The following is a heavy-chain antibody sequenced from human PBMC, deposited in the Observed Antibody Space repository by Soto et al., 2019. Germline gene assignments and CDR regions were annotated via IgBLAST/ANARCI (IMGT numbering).Heavy chain of an antibody. D-gene: IGHD3-16*02. CDR2: ISGRGGST. CDR3: AKCRDYIWGIYRWDAFDI. CDR1: GFTFSSYA. V-gene: IGHV3-23*01. J-gene: IGHJ3*02. Sequence: EVQLLESGGGLVQPGGSLRLSCAASGFTFSSYAMSWVRQAPGKGLEWVSAISGRGGSTYYADSVKGRFTISRDNSKNTLYLQMNSLRAEDTAVYYCAKCRDYIWGIYRWDAFDIWGQGTMVTVSS.